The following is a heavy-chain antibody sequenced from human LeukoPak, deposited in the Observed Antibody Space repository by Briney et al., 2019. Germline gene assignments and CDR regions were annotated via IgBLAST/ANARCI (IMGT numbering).Heavy chain of an antibody. D-gene: IGHD3-10*01. V-gene: IGHV4-59*01. J-gene: IGHJ4*02. CDR3: ARAPVWFRELPVYFDY. Sequence: SETLSLTCTVSGGSISSYYWSWIRQPPGKGLEWIGYIYYSGSTNYNPSLKSRVTISVDTSKNQFSLKLSSVTAADTAVYYCARAPVWFRELPVYFDYWGQGTLVTVSS. CDR2: IYYSGST. CDR1: GGSISSYY.